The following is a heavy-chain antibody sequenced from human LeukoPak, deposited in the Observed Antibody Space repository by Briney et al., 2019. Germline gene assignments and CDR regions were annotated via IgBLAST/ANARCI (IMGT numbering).Heavy chain of an antibody. J-gene: IGHJ3*02. Sequence: GGSLRLTCAASGFTVSSNYMSWVRQAPGKGLEWVSVIYSGGSTYYADSVKGRFTISRDNSKNTLYLQMNSLRAEDTAVYYCARSYYHDSSGSDDAFDIWGQGTMVTVSS. CDR2: IYSGGST. V-gene: IGHV3-53*01. D-gene: IGHD3-22*01. CDR3: ARSYYHDSSGSDDAFDI. CDR1: GFTVSSNY.